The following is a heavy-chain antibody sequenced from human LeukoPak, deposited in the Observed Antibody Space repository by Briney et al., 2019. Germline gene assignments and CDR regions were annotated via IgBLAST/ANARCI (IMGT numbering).Heavy chain of an antibody. CDR3: ANVEHTAARRPYYFDY. J-gene: IGHJ4*01. V-gene: IGHV3-7*03. Sequence: GGSLRLSCAASGFTFTNYWMNWVRQAPGKGLEWVANIKQDGGEKYYVDSVKGRFTISRDNAKNSLYLQMNSLRAEDTAVYYCANVEHTAARRPYYFDYWGQEPWSPSPQ. CDR1: GFTFTNYW. D-gene: IGHD6-6*01. CDR2: IKQDGGEK.